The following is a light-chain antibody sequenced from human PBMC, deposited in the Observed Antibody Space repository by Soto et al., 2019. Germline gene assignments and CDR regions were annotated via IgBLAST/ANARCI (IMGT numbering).Light chain of an antibody. J-gene: IGKJ3*01. CDR3: QQRVNWPLFS. V-gene: IGKV3-11*01. Sequence: EIVLTQSPATLSLSPGERATLSCRASQSVTNNLVWYQQKPGQAPRLLIYYASNRATGVPARFSGSGFGTDFTLTISSLEPEVFAVYYCQQRVNWPLFSFGPGTKLDIK. CDR1: QSVTNN. CDR2: YAS.